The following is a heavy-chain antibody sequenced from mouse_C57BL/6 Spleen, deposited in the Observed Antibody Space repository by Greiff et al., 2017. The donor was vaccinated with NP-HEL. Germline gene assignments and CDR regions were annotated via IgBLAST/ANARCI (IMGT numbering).Heavy chain of an antibody. J-gene: IGHJ2*01. CDR3: ARWITTVVAPYFDY. CDR2: IYPGDGDT. V-gene: IGHV1-82*01. CDR1: GYAFSSSW. D-gene: IGHD1-1*01. Sequence: VQLQQSGPELVKPGASVKISCKASGYAFSSSWMNWVKQRPGKGLEWIGRIYPGDGDTNYNGKFKGKATLTADNSSSTAYMQLSSLTSEDSAVYFCARWITTVVAPYFDYWGQGTTLTVAS.